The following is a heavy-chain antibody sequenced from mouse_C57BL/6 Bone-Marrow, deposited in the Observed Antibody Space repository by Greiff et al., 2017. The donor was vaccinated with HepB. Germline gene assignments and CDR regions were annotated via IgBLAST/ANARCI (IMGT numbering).Heavy chain of an antibody. CDR3: ARDGYYVGDY. CDR2: ISSGSSTI. J-gene: IGHJ4*01. D-gene: IGHD2-3*01. CDR1: GFTFSDYG. V-gene: IGHV5-17*01. Sequence: EVHLVESGGGLVKPGGSLKLSCAASGFTFSDYGMHWVRQAPEKGLEWVAYISSGSSTIYYADTVKGRFTISRDNAKNTLFLQMTSLRSEDTAMYYCARDGYYVGDYWGQGTSVTVSS.